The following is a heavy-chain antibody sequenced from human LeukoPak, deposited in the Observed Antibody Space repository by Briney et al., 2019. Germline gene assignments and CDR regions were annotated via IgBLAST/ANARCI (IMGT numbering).Heavy chain of an antibody. CDR2: IKQDGSEK. V-gene: IGHV3-7*01. Sequence: PGGSLGLSCAASGFTFSSYWMSWVRQAPGKGLEWVANIKQDGSEKYYVDSVKGRFTISRDNAKNSLYLQMNSLRAEDTAVYYCARETVTTYYYYGMDVWGQGTTVTVSS. J-gene: IGHJ6*02. CDR1: GFTFSSYW. D-gene: IGHD4-17*01. CDR3: ARETVTTYYYYGMDV.